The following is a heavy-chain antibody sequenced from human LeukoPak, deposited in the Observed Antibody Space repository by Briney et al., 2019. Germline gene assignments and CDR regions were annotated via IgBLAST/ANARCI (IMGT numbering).Heavy chain of an antibody. CDR3: AREDGDIVVVPAAFDY. Sequence: GGSLRLSCAASGFTVSSNYMSWVRQAPGKGLEWVSYISSSSSTIYYADSVKGRSTISRDDAKNSLYLQMNSLRAEDTAVYYCAREDGDIVVVPAAFDYWGQGTLVTVSS. V-gene: IGHV3-48*01. CDR2: ISSSSSTI. J-gene: IGHJ4*02. CDR1: GFTVSSNY. D-gene: IGHD2-2*01.